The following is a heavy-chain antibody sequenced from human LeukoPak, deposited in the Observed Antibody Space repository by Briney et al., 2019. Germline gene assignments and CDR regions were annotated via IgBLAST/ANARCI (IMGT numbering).Heavy chain of an antibody. CDR3: ARDATSGRFDP. V-gene: IGHV3-74*01. Sequence: GGSLRLSCAASGFILSTSWMHWVRQVPGKGSVWVARIYTDGTTTTYADSVKGRFIISRDNAKNTMYLQMNSLRVEDTAVYFCARDATSGRFDPWGQGTLVTVSS. J-gene: IGHJ5*02. CDR2: IYTDGTTT. CDR1: GFILSTSW.